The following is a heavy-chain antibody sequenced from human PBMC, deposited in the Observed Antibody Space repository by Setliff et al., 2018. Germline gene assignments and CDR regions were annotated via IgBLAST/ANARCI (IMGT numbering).Heavy chain of an antibody. J-gene: IGHJ3*01. V-gene: IGHV3-23*01. Sequence: GGSLRLSCAASGFTFSTYVMTWVRQAPGKGLEWVSSIHGEGFDTYYADSVKGRFTISRDISKNTVYLQMNSLRVEDTAVYFCAKVYRDYGNSVDAFDVWGQGTMVTVSS. D-gene: IGHD4-17*01. CDR3: AKVYRDYGNSVDAFDV. CDR2: IHGEGFDT. CDR1: GFTFSTYV.